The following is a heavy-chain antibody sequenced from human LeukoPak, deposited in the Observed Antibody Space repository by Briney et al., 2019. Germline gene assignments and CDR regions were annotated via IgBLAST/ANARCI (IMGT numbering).Heavy chain of an antibody. CDR2: IGGSGGDI. CDR1: GFTFSSYS. Sequence: GGSLRLSCAASGFTFSSYSMNWVRQAPGKGLEWVSIIGGSGGDIHYADSVKGRFTISRDNSKNTLYLQMNSLRVGDTAIYYCAKDRGNNYGYDYYGVDVWGQGTTVTVSS. V-gene: IGHV3-23*01. J-gene: IGHJ6*02. D-gene: IGHD3-10*01. CDR3: AKDRGNNYGYDYYGVDV.